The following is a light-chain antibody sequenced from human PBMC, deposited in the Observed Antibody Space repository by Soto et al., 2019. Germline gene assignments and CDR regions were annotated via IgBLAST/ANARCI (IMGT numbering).Light chain of an antibody. V-gene: IGKV3-15*01. J-gene: IGKJ1*01. CDR1: QSVSSN. Sequence: EIVMTQSPATLSVSPGERATLSCRASQSVSSNLAWYQQKPGQAPRLLISGASTRATGIPARFSGSGSGTEFTLTISSLQSEDFAFYYCQQYRTFGQGTKVEIK. CDR2: GAS. CDR3: QQYRT.